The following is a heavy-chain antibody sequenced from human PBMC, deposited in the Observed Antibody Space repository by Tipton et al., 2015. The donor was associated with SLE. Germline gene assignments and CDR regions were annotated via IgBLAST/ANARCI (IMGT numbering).Heavy chain of an antibody. CDR2: ISSSGSTI. CDR1: GFTFSSYT. D-gene: IGHD1-26*01. CDR3: ARPQVGDAFDI. J-gene: IGHJ3*02. Sequence: SLRLSCAASGFTFSSYTMNWVRQAPGKGLEWVSYISSSGSTIYYADSVKGRFTISRDNAKNSLYLQMNSLRAEDTAVYYCARPQVGDAFDIWGQGTMVTVSS. V-gene: IGHV3-48*04.